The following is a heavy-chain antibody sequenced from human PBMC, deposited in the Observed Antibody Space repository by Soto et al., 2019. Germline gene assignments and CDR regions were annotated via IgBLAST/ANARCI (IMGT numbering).Heavy chain of an antibody. CDR1: GGNLTNFINYP. J-gene: IGHJ4*02. V-gene: IGHV1-69*06. Sequence: QVQLVQSGAEVMQPGSSVKVSCKPSGGNLTNFINYPINWVRQSPGQGLEWMGGIVPNIGTVNYAQKFQGRVTMTADKSTGTVYLELSSVRPDDSALYCCAMRNTAVFPRYFDNWGQGTLVTVSS. CDR3: AMRNTAVFPRYFDN. CDR2: IVPNIGTV. D-gene: IGHD3-3*01.